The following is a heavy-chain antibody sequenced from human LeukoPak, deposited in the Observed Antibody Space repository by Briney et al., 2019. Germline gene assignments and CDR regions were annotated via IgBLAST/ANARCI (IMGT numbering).Heavy chain of an antibody. J-gene: IGHJ4*02. V-gene: IGHV3-15*01. CDR2: IKSKTDGETV. CDR3: TTWGCYGIYSPFGY. CDR1: GFTFSNAW. D-gene: IGHD1-26*01. Sequence: GGSLRLSCAASGFTFSNAWMSWVRQAPGKGLEWVGRIKSKTDGETVDYAAPVKGRFTISRDDSKNTLYLQMNSLKTEDTAVYYCTTWGCYGIYSPFGYWGQGTLVTVSS.